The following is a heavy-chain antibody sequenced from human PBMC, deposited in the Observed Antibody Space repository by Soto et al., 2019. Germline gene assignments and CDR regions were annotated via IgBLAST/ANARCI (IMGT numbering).Heavy chain of an antibody. D-gene: IGHD5-12*01. V-gene: IGHV1-3*01. CDR2: INAGNGNT. J-gene: IGHJ6*02. Sequence: ASVKVSCKASGYTFTSYAMHWVRQAPGQRLEWMGWINAGNGNTKYSQKFQGRVTITRDTSASTAYMELSSLRSEDTAVYYCASGPIEMATIYYYYYGMDVWGQGTTVNVSS. CDR3: ASGPIEMATIYYYYYGMDV. CDR1: GYTFTSYA.